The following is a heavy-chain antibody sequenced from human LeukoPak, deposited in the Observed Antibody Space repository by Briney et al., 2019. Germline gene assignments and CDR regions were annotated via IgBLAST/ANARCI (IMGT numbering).Heavy chain of an antibody. CDR3: ARVRYGDYFDY. V-gene: IGHV3-53*01. CDR2: IYSGGST. Sequence: GSLGLFWATSGFTRSSNYIRWGRQAPGKGLAWVSVIYSGGSTYYADSVKGRFTISRDNSKNTLYLQMNSLRAEDTAVYYCARVRYGDYFDYWGQGTLVTVSS. J-gene: IGHJ4*02. D-gene: IGHD4-17*01. CDR1: GFTRSSNY.